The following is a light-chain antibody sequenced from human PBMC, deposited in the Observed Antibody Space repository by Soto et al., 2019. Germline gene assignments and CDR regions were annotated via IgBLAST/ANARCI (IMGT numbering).Light chain of an antibody. CDR1: HRVSSY. J-gene: IGKJ1*01. CDR2: GAS. V-gene: IGKV3D-15*01. CDR3: HQYGSSPWT. Sequence: IVMTQSPATLSVSPGERVTLSCRASHRVSSYLAWYQQKPGQAPRLLIYGASTRATDIPARFSGSGSETDFTLTITRLESEDFAVYSCHQYGSSPWTFGQGTMVDI.